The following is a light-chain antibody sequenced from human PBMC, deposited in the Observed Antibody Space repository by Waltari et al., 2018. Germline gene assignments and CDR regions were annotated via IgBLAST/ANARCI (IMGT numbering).Light chain of an antibody. CDR1: QSVSSS. J-gene: IGKJ4*01. CDR3: LQRSNWPLT. Sequence: EIVMTKSPATLSLSPGERATLSCRASQSVSSSLAWYQQKPGQAPRLLIYGASSRATGIPDRFSASGSGTDFTLTISSLEPEDVGVYYCLQRSNWPLTFGGGTKVEIK. V-gene: IGKV3D-15*01. CDR2: GAS.